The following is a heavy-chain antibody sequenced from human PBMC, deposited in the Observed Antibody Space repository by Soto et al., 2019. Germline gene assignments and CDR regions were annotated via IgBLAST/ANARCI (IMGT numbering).Heavy chain of an antibody. CDR1: GFTFSDYY. Sequence: GGSLRLSCAASGFTFSDYYMSWIRQAPGKGLEWDSYISSSGSTIYYADSVKGRFTISRDNAKNSLYLQMNSLRAEDTAVYYCARDGTVDDSDDAFDIWGQGTMVTVSS. CDR3: ARDGTVDDSDDAFDI. CDR2: ISSSGSTI. V-gene: IGHV3-11*01. D-gene: IGHD4-17*01. J-gene: IGHJ3*02.